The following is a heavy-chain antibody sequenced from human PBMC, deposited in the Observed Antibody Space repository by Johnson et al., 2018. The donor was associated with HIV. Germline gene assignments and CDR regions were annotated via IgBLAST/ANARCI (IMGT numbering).Heavy chain of an antibody. D-gene: IGHD5-18*01. CDR3: ARVGGGIQLWSDAFDI. Sequence: VQLVESGGGLIQPGGSLRLSCAASGFTVSSNYMSWVRQAPGKGLEWVSVIYSGGSTYYADSVKGRFTISRDNSKNTLYLKMNSLRAEDTAVYYCARVGGGIQLWSDAFDIWGQGTMVTVSS. CDR1: GFTVSSNY. J-gene: IGHJ3*02. V-gene: IGHV3-53*01. CDR2: IYSGGST.